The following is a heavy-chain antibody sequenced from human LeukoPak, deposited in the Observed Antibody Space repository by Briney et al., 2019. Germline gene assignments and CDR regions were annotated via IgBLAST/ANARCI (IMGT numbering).Heavy chain of an antibody. V-gene: IGHV3-7*01. Sequence: GGSLRLSCAASGFTFSSYWMIWVRQAPGKGPEWVANIKPEGSVKYYVDSLQGRFTISRDNAKNSLYLQPTSLRAEDTAVYYCARDASYYYSSGYYDAFDVWGQATMVTVSS. J-gene: IGHJ3*01. CDR2: IKPEGSVK. D-gene: IGHD3-22*01. CDR3: ARDASYYYSSGYYDAFDV. CDR1: GFTFSSYW.